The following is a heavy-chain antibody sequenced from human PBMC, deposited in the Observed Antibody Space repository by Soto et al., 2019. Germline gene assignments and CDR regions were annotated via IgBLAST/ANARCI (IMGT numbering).Heavy chain of an antibody. CDR1: GYTFTNYY. CDR3: ARDLGYGGNSGAFDV. J-gene: IGHJ3*01. V-gene: IGHV1-2*02. Sequence: QVQLVQSGAAVKKPGASVKVSCEASGYTFTNYYIHWVRQARGQGLELMGWINPNRGGTNFAQKFQGRVSMTRDTSITTAYMELNMLTSDDTAVYYCARDLGYGGNSGAFDVWGQGTMITVSS. D-gene: IGHD4-17*01. CDR2: INPNRGGT.